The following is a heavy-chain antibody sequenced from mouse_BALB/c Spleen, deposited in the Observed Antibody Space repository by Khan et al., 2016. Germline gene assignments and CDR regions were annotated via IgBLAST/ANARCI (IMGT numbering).Heavy chain of an antibody. D-gene: IGHD2-14*01. CDR1: GYSITSDYA. J-gene: IGHJ3*01. CDR2: ISYSGST. Sequence: EVQLQESGPGLVKPSQSLSLTCTVTGYSITSDYAWNWIRQFPGNKLEWMGNISYSGSTSYNPSLKSRISITRDTSKNQFFLQLNSVTTEDTATYYCARNGNRYGRTWFAYWGQGTLVTVSA. V-gene: IGHV3-2*02. CDR3: ARNGNRYGRTWFAY.